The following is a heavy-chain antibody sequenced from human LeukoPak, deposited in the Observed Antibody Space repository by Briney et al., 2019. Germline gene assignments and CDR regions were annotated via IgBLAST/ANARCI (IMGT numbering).Heavy chain of an antibody. J-gene: IGHJ4*02. Sequence: GGSLRLSCAASGITFSSYSMNWVRQAPGKGLEWVSSISSSSSYICYADSVKGRFTISRDNARNSLYLQMNSLRAEDTAVYYCARELGQSDHWGQGTLVAVSS. CDR3: ARELGQSDH. CDR1: GITFSSYS. V-gene: IGHV3-21*01. CDR2: ISSSSSYI.